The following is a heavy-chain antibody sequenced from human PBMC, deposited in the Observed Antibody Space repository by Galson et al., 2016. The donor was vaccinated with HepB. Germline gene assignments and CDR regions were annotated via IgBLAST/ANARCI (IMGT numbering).Heavy chain of an antibody. D-gene: IGHD2-2*01. Sequence: SETLSLTCTVSGGSVSSGSDYWSWIRQPPGKGLEWIGFISYSGSTNNNPSLKSRVTISVDTSKNQFSLKLSSVTAADTAVYYCAREAVGLVPASRRNYYFYYGMDVWGQGTTVTVSS. CDR2: ISYSGST. CDR3: AREAVGLVPASRRNYYFYYGMDV. CDR1: GGSVSSGSDY. V-gene: IGHV4-61*01. J-gene: IGHJ6*02.